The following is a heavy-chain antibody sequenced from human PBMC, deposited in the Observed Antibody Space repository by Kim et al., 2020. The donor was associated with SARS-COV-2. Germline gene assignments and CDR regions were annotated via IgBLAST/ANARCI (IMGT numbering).Heavy chain of an antibody. CDR2: IYTSGST. J-gene: IGHJ4*02. CDR1: GGSISSGSYY. CDR3: ARDQGLDSSSWYRY. D-gene: IGHD6-13*01. Sequence: SETLSLTCTVSGGSISSGSYYWSWIRQPAGKGLEWIGRIYTSGSTNYNPSLKSRVTISVDTSKNQFSLKLSSVTAADTAVYYCARDQGLDSSSWYRYWGQGTLVTVSS. V-gene: IGHV4-61*02.